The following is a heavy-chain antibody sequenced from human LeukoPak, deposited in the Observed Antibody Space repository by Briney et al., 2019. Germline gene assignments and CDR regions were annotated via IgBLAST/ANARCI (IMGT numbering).Heavy chain of an antibody. CDR2: ISAYNGNT. CDR1: GYTFTSYG. V-gene: IGHV1-18*01. Sequence: ASVKVSCKASGYTFTSYGISWVRQAPGQGLEWMGWISAYNGNTNYAQKLQGRVTMTTDTSTSTAYMELRSLRSEDTAVYYCARPRSGGNWFDPWGQGTLVTVSS. CDR3: ARPRSGGNWFDP. D-gene: IGHD3-16*01. J-gene: IGHJ5*02.